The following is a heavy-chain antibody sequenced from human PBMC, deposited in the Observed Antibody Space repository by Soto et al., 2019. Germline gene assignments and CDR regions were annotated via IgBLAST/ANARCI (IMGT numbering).Heavy chain of an antibody. J-gene: IGHJ4*02. CDR2: ITSDASYK. Sequence: PVGSLRLSCAASGFTFSTYGFHWVRQAPGKGLEWVAIITSDASYKSYADSVKGRFTTSRDNSKNTLFLQMNSLRPDDTAVYYCAKGGSGDLWGQGTLVTVSS. CDR3: AKGGSGDL. D-gene: IGHD3-10*01. V-gene: IGHV3-30*18. CDR1: GFTFSTYG.